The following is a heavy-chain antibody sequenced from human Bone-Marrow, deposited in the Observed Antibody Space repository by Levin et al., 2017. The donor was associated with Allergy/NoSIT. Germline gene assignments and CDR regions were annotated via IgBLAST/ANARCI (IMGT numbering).Heavy chain of an antibody. CDR3: ARDIREGVRIAAAYGFDY. Sequence: ASETLSLTCAISGDSVSSNSAAWNWIRQSPSRGLEWLGRTYYRSKWYNDYAVSVKSRITINPDTSKNQFSLQLNSVTPEDTAVYYCARDIREGVRIAAAYGFDYWGQGTLVTVSS. J-gene: IGHJ4*02. V-gene: IGHV6-1*01. CDR1: GDSVSSNSAA. D-gene: IGHD6-13*01. CDR2: TYYRSKWYN.